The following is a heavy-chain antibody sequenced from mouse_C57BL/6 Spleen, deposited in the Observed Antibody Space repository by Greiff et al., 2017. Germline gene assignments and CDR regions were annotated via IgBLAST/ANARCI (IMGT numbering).Heavy chain of an antibody. Sequence: QVQLQQSGAELAKPGASVKLSCKASGYTFTSYWMHWVKQRPGQGLEWIGYINPSSGYTKYNQKFKDKATLTADKSSSTAYMQLSSLTYEDSAVYYCARRDYDYDDGFADWGQGTLVTVSA. CDR2: INPSSGYT. CDR3: ARRDYDYDDGFAD. J-gene: IGHJ3*01. V-gene: IGHV1-7*01. D-gene: IGHD2-4*01. CDR1: GYTFTSYW.